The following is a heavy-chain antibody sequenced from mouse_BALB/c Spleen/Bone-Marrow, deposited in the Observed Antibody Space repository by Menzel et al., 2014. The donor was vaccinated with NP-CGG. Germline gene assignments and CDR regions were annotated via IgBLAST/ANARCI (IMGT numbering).Heavy chain of an antibody. J-gene: IGHJ3*01. CDR3: ARRGISWFAY. CDR2: IDPANGNA. CDR1: GFNIKDTY. V-gene: IGHV14-3*02. Sequence: EVQLVESGAELVKPGASVKLSCTASGFNIKDTYMHWVKQRPEQGLEWIGRIDPANGNAKYDPKFQGKATITADTSSNTAYLQLSSLTSEDTAVYYCARRGISWFAYWGQGTLVTVSA.